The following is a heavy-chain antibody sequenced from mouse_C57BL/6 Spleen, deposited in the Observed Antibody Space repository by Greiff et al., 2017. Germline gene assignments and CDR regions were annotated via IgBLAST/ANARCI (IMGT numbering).Heavy chain of an antibody. V-gene: IGHV1-55*01. CDR3: ARAIYYDYDGYYFDY. D-gene: IGHD2-4*01. CDR2: IYPGSGST. CDR1: GYTFTSYW. Sequence: VQLQQPGAELVKPGASVKMSCKASGYTFTSYWITWVKQRPGQGLEWIGDIYPGSGSTNYNEKLKSKATLTVDTSSSTAYMQLSSLTSEDSAVYYCARAIYYDYDGYYFDYWGQGTTLTVSS. J-gene: IGHJ2*01.